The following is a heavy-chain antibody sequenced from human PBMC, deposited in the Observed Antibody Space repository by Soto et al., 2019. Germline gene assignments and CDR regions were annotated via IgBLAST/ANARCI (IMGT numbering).Heavy chain of an antibody. CDR3: ARVLLFPQVIGHGWFDP. V-gene: IGHV4-59*01. D-gene: IGHD3-22*01. CDR2: IYYSGST. CDR1: GGSISSYY. J-gene: IGHJ5*02. Sequence: SETLSLTCTVSGGSISSYYWSWIRQPPGKGLEWIGYIYYSGSTNYNPSLKSRVTIPVDTSKNQFSLKLSSVTAADTAVYYCARVLLFPQVIGHGWFDPWGQGTLVTVSS.